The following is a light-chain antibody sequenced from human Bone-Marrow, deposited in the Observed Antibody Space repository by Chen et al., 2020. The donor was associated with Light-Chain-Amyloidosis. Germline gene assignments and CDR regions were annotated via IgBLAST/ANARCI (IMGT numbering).Light chain of an antibody. Sequence: QSLLTQPPSASGTPGQRVPISCSGSRSNIGSNTVNWYQQFPGTAPKVLIYSHTQRPSGVPDRFSGSKSGTSASLAISGLQSDDEADYYCAAWDDSLNGWVFGGGTKLTVL. CDR1: RSNIGSNT. CDR2: SHT. CDR3: AAWDDSLNGWV. J-gene: IGLJ3*02. V-gene: IGLV1-44*01.